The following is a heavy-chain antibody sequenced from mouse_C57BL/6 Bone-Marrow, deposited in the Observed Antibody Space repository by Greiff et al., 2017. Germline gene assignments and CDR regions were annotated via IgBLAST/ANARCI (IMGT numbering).Heavy chain of an antibody. D-gene: IGHD2-14*01. Sequence: VQLQQSGAELVRPGASVKLSCKASGYTFTDYYINWVKQRPGQGLEWIARIFPGSGNTYYNEKFKGKATLTAEKSSSTAYMQLSSLTSEDSAVYFCEGVLRSFAYWGQGTLVTVSA. V-gene: IGHV1-76*01. CDR1: GYTFTDYY. CDR3: EGVLRSFAY. J-gene: IGHJ3*01. CDR2: IFPGSGNT.